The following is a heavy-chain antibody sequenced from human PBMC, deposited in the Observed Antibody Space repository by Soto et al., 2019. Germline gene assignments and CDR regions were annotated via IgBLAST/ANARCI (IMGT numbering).Heavy chain of an antibody. CDR3: AREYTYGSNFFDC. CDR2: ISHSGST. D-gene: IGHD5-18*01. V-gene: IGHV4-31*03. J-gene: IGHJ4*02. CDR1: GGSIGSAAYY. Sequence: QVQLQESGPGLVKPSQTLSLTCTVSGGSIGSAAYYWSWIRQHPGEGLEWIGYISHSGSTYYNPSLKIRVIISVDTSKNQFSLSLTSVTAADTAVYYCAREYTYGSNFFDCWGQGALVTVSS.